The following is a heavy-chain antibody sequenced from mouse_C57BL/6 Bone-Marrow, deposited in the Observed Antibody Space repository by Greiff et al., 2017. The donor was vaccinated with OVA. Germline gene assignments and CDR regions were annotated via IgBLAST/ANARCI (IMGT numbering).Heavy chain of an antibody. CDR1: GYTFTSYW. Sequence: QVQLQQPGAELVMPGASVKLSCKASGYTFTSYWMHWVKQRPGQGLEWIGEIDPSDSSTNYNQKFKGKSTLTVDKSSSTAYMQLSSLTSEDSAVDYCARGAAVATNFDVWGTGTTVTGAS. V-gene: IGHV1-69*01. CDR2: IDPSDSST. D-gene: IGHD1-1*01. J-gene: IGHJ1*03. CDR3: ARGAAVATNFDV.